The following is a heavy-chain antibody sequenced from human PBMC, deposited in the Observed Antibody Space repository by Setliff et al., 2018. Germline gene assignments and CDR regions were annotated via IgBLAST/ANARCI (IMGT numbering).Heavy chain of an antibody. Sequence: GGSLRLSCAASGFTFSAHYMDWLRQAPGKGLEWVSSISSSGDYIYYANSVKGRFTISRDNVKNSLFLQMNSLRAEDTAVYYCVRDLHWGFDYWGLGTLVTVSS. CDR1: GFTFSAHY. CDR3: VRDLHWGFDY. CDR2: ISSSGDYI. V-gene: IGHV3-21*01. J-gene: IGHJ4*02. D-gene: IGHD7-27*01.